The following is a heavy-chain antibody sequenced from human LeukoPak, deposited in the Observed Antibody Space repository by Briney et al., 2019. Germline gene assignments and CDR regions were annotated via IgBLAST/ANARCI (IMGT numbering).Heavy chain of an antibody. V-gene: IGHV1-24*01. CDR3: ATSARRITIFGVVTRGFGY. Sequence: GASVKVSCKVSGYTLTELSMHWVRQAPGKGLEWMGGFDPEDGETIYAQKFQGRVTMTEDTSTDTAYMELSSLRSEDTAVYYCATSARRITIFGVVTRGFGYWGQGTLVTVSS. J-gene: IGHJ4*02. D-gene: IGHD3-3*01. CDR1: GYTLTELS. CDR2: FDPEDGET.